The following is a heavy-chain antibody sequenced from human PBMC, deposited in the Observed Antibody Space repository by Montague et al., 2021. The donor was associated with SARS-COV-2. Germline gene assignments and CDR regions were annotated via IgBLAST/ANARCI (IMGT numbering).Heavy chain of an antibody. J-gene: IGHJ6*02. CDR3: ARRGVVVIPAVVEYYYGMDV. CDR1: GGSISSYY. Sequence: SETLSLTCTVSGGSISSYYWNWIRQSPGKGLEWIGYINYSGSANYNPSLKSRVTISVDTSKNQLSLNLSSVTAADTAVYYCARRGVVVIPAVVEYYYGMDVWGRGTTVTVSS. CDR2: INYSGSA. V-gene: IGHV4-59*01. D-gene: IGHD2-2*01.